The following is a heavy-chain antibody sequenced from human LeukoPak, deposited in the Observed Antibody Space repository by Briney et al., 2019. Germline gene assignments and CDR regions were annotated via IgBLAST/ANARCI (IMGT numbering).Heavy chain of an antibody. J-gene: IGHJ4*02. CDR3: VKYYQVGSSPAFGDS. Sequence: PGGSLRLSCAASGFTFSSHAMSWVRQAPGKGLEWVSGLIENGVTTYYADSVKGRFTISRDNYRNTMYLQMNSLRAEDTAVYYCVKYYQVGSSPAFGDSWGQGTLVTVSS. V-gene: IGHV3-23*01. CDR2: LIENGVTT. D-gene: IGHD1-26*01. CDR1: GFTFSSHA.